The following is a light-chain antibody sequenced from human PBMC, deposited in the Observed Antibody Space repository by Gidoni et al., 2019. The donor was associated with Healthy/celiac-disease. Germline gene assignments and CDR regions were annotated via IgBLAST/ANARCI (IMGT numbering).Light chain of an antibody. CDR2: DAS. V-gene: IGKV3-11*01. J-gene: IGKJ3*01. CDR1: QSVSSY. Sequence: EIVLTQSPATLSLSPGERATLPCRASQSVSSYLAWYQQKPGQAPRLLIYDASNRATGIPARFSGSGSGTDFTLTISSLEPEDFAVYYCQQGSNWPRGGTFGPGTKVDIK. CDR3: QQGSNWPRGGT.